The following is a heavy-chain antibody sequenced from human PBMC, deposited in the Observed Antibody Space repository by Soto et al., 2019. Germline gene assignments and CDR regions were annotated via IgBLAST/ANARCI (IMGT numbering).Heavy chain of an antibody. Sequence: EVQVLESGGGLVQPGGSLRLSCTASGLTFNRYAMSWVRQAPGKGLEWVLVISGSGGRIYYAESVKGRFTISRDNSKNMLYLQMNSLRVEDTAVYYCAKDRCSGGSCDSWDSWGQGTPVTVSS. V-gene: IGHV3-23*01. D-gene: IGHD2-15*01. J-gene: IGHJ4*02. CDR2: ISGSGGRI. CDR3: AKDRCSGGSCDSWDS. CDR1: GLTFNRYA.